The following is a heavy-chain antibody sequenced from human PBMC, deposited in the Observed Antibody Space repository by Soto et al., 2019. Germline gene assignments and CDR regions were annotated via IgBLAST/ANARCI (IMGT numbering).Heavy chain of an antibody. D-gene: IGHD2-2*02. CDR2: IFYNGST. V-gene: IGHV4-30-4*01. CDR3: ARAGQYCSSTSCYTWSPYYYSGLDV. CDR1: GDSINSGDYY. J-gene: IGHJ6*02. Sequence: SETLSLTXTVSGDSINSGDYYWSWIRQPPGKGLEWIGYIFYNGSTYYNPSLKSRVIISVDTSKNKFSLKLTSVTAADTAVYYCARAGQYCSSTSCYTWSPYYYSGLDVWGPGTTVTVSS.